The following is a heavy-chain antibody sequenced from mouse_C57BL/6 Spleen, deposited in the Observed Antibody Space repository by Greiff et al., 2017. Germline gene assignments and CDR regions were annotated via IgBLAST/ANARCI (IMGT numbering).Heavy chain of an antibody. D-gene: IGHD4-1*01. CDR3: ARSLTGTGAMDY. CDR2: IYPGDGDT. Sequence: VQLVESGAELVKPGASVKISCKASGYAFSSYWMNWVKQRPGKGLEWIGQIYPGDGDTNYNGKFKGKATLTADKSSSTAYMQLSSLTSEDSAVYFCARSLTGTGAMDYWGQGTSVTVSS. J-gene: IGHJ4*01. V-gene: IGHV1-80*01. CDR1: GYAFSSYW.